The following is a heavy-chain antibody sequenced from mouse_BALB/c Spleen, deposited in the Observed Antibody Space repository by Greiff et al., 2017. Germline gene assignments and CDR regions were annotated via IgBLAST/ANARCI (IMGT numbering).Heavy chain of an antibody. CDR2: IWAGGST. J-gene: IGHJ2*01. Sequence: QVQLKESGPGLVALSQSLSITCTVSGFSLTSYGVHWVRQPPGKGLEWLGVIWAGGSTNYNSALMSRLSISKDNSKSQVFLKMNSLQTDDTAMYYCARDGGTAFFDYWGQGTTLTVSS. V-gene: IGHV2-9*02. D-gene: IGHD1-2*01. CDR1: GFSLTSYG. CDR3: ARDGGTAFFDY.